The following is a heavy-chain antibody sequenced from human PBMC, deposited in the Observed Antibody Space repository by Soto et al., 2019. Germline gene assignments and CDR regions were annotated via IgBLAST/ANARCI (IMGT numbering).Heavy chain of an antibody. Sequence: QVQLVQSGAEVKKPGSSVKVSCKASGGTFSSYAISWVRQAPGQGLEWMGGIIPIFGTANYAQKFQGRVTITADESTSTAYMELSSLRSEDTAVHYCLGLWMVTADYYYGMDVWGQGTTVTVSS. D-gene: IGHD2-21*02. CDR2: IIPIFGTA. V-gene: IGHV1-69*12. CDR3: LGLWMVTADYYYGMDV. CDR1: GGTFSSYA. J-gene: IGHJ6*02.